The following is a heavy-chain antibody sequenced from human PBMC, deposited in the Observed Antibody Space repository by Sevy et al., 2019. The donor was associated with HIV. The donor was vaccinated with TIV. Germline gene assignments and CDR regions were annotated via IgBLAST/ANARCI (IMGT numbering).Heavy chain of an antibody. CDR3: AGAHTICGGGSCYPGWFDP. Sequence: GWSLRLSCAASGFPFSNFWMTWVRQAPGKGLEWVANIKEDGSEKDYVDSVKGRFTISRDNAKNSLYLQMSSLRAEDTAIYYCAGAHTICGGGSCYPGWFDPWGQGTLVTVSS. D-gene: IGHD2-15*01. CDR1: GFPFSNFW. J-gene: IGHJ5*02. CDR2: IKEDGSEK. V-gene: IGHV3-7*01.